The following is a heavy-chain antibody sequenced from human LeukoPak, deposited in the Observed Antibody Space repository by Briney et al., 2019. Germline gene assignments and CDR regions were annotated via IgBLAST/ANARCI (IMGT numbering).Heavy chain of an antibody. CDR2: IYHSGST. CDR1: GYSISSGYY. V-gene: IGHV4-38-2*02. CDR3: ARTRWIAVAGTDYFDY. D-gene: IGHD6-19*01. J-gene: IGHJ4*02. Sequence: SETLSLTCTASGYSISSGYYWGWIRQPPGKGLEWIGSIYHSGSTYYNPSLKSRVTISVDTSKNQFSLKLSSVTAADTAVYYCARTRWIAVAGTDYFDYWGQGTLVTVSS.